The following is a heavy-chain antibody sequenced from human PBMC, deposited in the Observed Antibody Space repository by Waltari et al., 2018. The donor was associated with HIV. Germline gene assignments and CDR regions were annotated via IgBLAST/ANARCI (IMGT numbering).Heavy chain of an antibody. D-gene: IGHD3-22*01. V-gene: IGHV2-5*01. Sequence: QITLKESGPTLVKPTQTLTLTCTFSGFSPSTTGVGVGWIRQPPGKALEWLALIYWNDDKRYSPSLKSRLTITKDTSKNQVVLTMTNMDPVDTATYYCAHSIPEEYYYDSSGSSFDYWGQGTLVTVSS. CDR2: IYWNDDK. CDR1: GFSPSTTGVG. CDR3: AHSIPEEYYYDSSGSSFDY. J-gene: IGHJ4*02.